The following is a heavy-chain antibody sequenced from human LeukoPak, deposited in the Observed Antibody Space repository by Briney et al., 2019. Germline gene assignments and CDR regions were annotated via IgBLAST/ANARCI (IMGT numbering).Heavy chain of an antibody. CDR1: GGTFSSYA. D-gene: IGHD3-22*01. J-gene: IGHJ4*02. CDR2: ISYDGSNK. CDR3: ARGAYYYDSSGYYRKIYYFDY. V-gene: IGHV3-30*01. Sequence: SCKASGGTFSSYAMHWVRQAPGKGLEWVAVISYDGSNKYYADSVKGRFTISRDNSKNTLYLQMNSLRAEDTAVYYCARGAYYYDSSGYYRKIYYFDYWGQGTLVTVSS.